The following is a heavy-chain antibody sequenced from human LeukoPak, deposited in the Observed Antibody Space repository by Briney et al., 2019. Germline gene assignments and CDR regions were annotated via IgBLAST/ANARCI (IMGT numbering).Heavy chain of an antibody. D-gene: IGHD3-22*01. J-gene: IGHJ4*02. CDR3: AKSYYYDSSGYLFLFDY. CDR1: GFTFSSYA. CDR2: ISGSGGST. Sequence: GGSLRLSCAASGFTFSSYAMSWVRQAPGKGLEWVSAISGSGGSTYYADSVKGRFTISRDNSKNTLYLQMNSLRAEDTAVYYCAKSYYYDSSGYLFLFDYWGQGTLVTVSS. V-gene: IGHV3-23*01.